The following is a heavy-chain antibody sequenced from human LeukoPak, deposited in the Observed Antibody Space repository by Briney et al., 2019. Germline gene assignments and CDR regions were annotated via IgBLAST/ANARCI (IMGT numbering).Heavy chain of an antibody. CDR1: GGSISSYY. CDR2: IYYSGST. V-gene: IGHV4-59*01. J-gene: IGHJ4*02. D-gene: IGHD3-22*01. Sequence: AETDSLTCTVSGGSISSYYWSWIRQPPGKGLEWIGYIYYSGSTNYNPSLKSRVTISVDTSKNQFSLKLSSVTAADTAVYYCARAPVRGGYAYFDYWGEGTLVTVSS. CDR3: ARAPVRGGYAYFDY.